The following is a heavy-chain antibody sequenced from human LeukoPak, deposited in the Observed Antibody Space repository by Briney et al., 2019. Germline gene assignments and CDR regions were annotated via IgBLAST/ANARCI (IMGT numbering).Heavy chain of an antibody. CDR2: IIPIFGTA. J-gene: IGHJ4*02. CDR3: ARGPPKLELVDLPNL. V-gene: IGHV1-69*13. Sequence: GASVKLSCKASGGTFSSYSISWVRQAPGQGLEWMGGIIPIFGTANYAQKFQGRATITADESTSTAYRELSSLRSEDTAVYYCARGPPKLELVDLPNLGGQGTLVTVSS. CDR1: GGTFSSYS. D-gene: IGHD1-7*01.